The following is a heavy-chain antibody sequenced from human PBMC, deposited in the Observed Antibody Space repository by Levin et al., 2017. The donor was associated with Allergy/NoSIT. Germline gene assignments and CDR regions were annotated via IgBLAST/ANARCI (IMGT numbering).Heavy chain of an antibody. J-gene: IGHJ3*02. V-gene: IGHV1-8*01. D-gene: IGHD1-26*01. Sequence: ASVKVSCKASGYTFTSYDINWVRQATGQGLEWMGWMNPNSGNTGYAQKFQGRVTITADESTSTAYMELSSLRSEDTAVYYCARDFRRSGSYYVPDAFDIWGKGTMVTVSS. CDR2: MNPNSGNT. CDR3: ARDFRRSGSYYVPDAFDI. CDR1: GYTFTSYD.